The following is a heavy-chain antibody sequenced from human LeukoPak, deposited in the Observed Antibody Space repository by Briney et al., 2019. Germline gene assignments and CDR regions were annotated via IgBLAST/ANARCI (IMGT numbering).Heavy chain of an antibody. CDR2: INSDGSST. V-gene: IGHV3-74*01. Sequence: AGGSLRLSCAASGFTFSSYWMHWVRQAPGKGLVWVSRINSDGSSTSYADSVKGRFTISRDNAKNTLYLQMNSLRAEDTAVYYCARDSDSYSSRRNYYGMDVWGQGTTVTVSS. CDR3: ARDSDSYSSRRNYYGMDV. J-gene: IGHJ6*02. D-gene: IGHD6-13*01. CDR1: GFTFSSYW.